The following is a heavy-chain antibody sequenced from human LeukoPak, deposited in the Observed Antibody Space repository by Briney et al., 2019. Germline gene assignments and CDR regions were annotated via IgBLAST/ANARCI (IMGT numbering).Heavy chain of an antibody. CDR3: ARGDGSGSGRWFDP. Sequence: SETLSLTCTVSGASISSGTYSWSWIRQPPGEGLEWIGYIYHTGSTYYNPSLKGRVTISVDRSKNQFSLNLNFVTAADTALYYCARGDGSGSGRWFDPWGQGTLITVSS. CDR1: GASISSGTYS. J-gene: IGHJ5*02. D-gene: IGHD3-10*01. CDR2: IYHTGST. V-gene: IGHV4-30-2*01.